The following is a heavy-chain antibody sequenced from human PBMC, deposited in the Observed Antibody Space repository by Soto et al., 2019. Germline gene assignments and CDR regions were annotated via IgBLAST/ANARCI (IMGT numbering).Heavy chain of an antibody. V-gene: IGHV5-10-1*01. J-gene: IGHJ4*02. Sequence: EVQLVQSGAEVKKPGESLRISCKGSGYSFTSYWISWVRQMPGKGLEWMGRIAPRDSYTNYSPSFQGHVTISADKSISTAYLQLGSLKASDTAMYYCARLQAAAGDNDLTFDYWGQGTLVTVSS. CDR2: IAPRDSYT. CDR1: GYSFTSYW. D-gene: IGHD6-13*01. CDR3: ARLQAAAGDNDLTFDY.